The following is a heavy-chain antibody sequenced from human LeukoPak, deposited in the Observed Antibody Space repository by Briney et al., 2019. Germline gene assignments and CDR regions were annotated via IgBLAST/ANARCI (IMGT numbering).Heavy chain of an antibody. CDR1: GFTFSSYA. CDR2: IIGSGGST. D-gene: IGHD1-1*01. V-gene: IGHV3-23*01. Sequence: GGSLRLSCAASGFTFSSYAMNWVRQAPGKGLEWVSAIIGSGGSTYYADSVKGRFTISRDNSKNTLYLQMNSLRAEDTAVYYCAKVRSWERRADAFDIWGQGTMVTVSS. CDR3: AKVRSWERRADAFDI. J-gene: IGHJ3*02.